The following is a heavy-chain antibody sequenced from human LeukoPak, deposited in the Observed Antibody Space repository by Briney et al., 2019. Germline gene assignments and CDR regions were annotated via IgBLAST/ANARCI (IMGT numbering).Heavy chain of an antibody. J-gene: IGHJ4*02. CDR2: INHSGST. CDR3: ARADYGDFDY. V-gene: IGHV4-34*01. CDR1: GGSFSGYY. D-gene: IGHD4-17*01. Sequence: SETLSLTCAVYGGSFSGYYWSWIRQPPGKGLEWIGEINHSGSTNYNPSLKSRVTISVDTSKNQFSLKLSSVTAADTAVYYCARADYGDFDYWGQGTLVTVSP.